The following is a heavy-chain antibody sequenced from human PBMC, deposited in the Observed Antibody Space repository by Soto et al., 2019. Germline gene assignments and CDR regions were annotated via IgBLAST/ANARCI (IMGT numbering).Heavy chain of an antibody. J-gene: IGHJ4*02. Sequence: SETLSLTCAVSGGSISSGGYSWSWIRQPPGKGLEWIGYIYHSGSTYYNPSLKSRVTISVDRSKNQFSLKLSSVTAADTAVYYCARGGRTGDYFDYWGRGTLVTVSS. D-gene: IGHD2-15*01. CDR1: GGSISSGGYS. CDR3: ARGGRTGDYFDY. V-gene: IGHV4-30-2*01. CDR2: IYHSGST.